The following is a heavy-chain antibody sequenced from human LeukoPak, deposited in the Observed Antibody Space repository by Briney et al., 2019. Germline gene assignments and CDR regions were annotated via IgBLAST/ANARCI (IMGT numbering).Heavy chain of an antibody. J-gene: IGHJ4*02. CDR2: IYTSGST. D-gene: IGHD1-14*01. CDR3: ARDITEMEPHDYDGEYYFDY. V-gene: IGHV4-61*02. CDR1: GGSISSSSYY. Sequence: SETLSLTCTVSGGSISSSSYYWSWIRQPAGKGLEWIGRIYTSGSTNYNPSLKSRVTMSVDTSKNQFSLKLSSVTAADTAVYYCARDITEMEPHDYDGEYYFDYWGQGTLVTVSS.